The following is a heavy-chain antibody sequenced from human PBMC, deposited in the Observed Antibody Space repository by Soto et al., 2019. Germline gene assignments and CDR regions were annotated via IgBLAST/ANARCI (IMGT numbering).Heavy chain of an antibody. J-gene: IGHJ4*02. CDR2: ISYDGSNK. D-gene: IGHD4-17*01. CDR1: GFTFSSYA. V-gene: IGHV3-30-3*01. CDR3: AREIPGKDYGDYWFDY. Sequence: QVQLVESGGGVVQPGRSLRLSCAASGFTFSSYAMHWVRQAPGKGLEWVAVISYDGSNKYYADSVKGRFTISRDNSKNTLYLQMNSLRAEDTAVYYCAREIPGKDYGDYWFDYWGQGTLVTVSS.